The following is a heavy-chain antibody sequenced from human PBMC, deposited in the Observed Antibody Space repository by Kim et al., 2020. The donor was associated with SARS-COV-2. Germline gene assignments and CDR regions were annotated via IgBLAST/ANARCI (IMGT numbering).Heavy chain of an antibody. V-gene: IGHV3-11*01. CDR1: GFTFSDYY. Sequence: GGSLRLSCAASGFTFSDYYMSWIRQAPVEGLEWVSYITSSGDTIYYADSVMGRFTISRDNANNSLFLQMNSLRAEDTAVYYCAREPNVDIAMVTMESGMDVWGQGTTVTVSS. CDR2: ITSSGDTI. D-gene: IGHD5-18*01. CDR3: AREPNVDIAMVTMESGMDV. J-gene: IGHJ6*02.